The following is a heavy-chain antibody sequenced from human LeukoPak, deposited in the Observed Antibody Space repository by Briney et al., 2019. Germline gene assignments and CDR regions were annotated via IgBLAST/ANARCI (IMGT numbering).Heavy chain of an antibody. Sequence: ASVKVSCKASGYTFTSYGISWVRQAPGQGLEWMGWISAYNGNTNYAQKLQGRVTMTTDTSTSTAYMELRSLRSDDTAVYYCARLGYCSGGSCYSGGSYYYYYGMDVWGQGTTVTVSS. CDR3: ARLGYCSGGSCYSGGSYYYYYGMDV. D-gene: IGHD2-15*01. CDR2: ISAYNGNT. CDR1: GYTFTSYG. J-gene: IGHJ6*02. V-gene: IGHV1-18*01.